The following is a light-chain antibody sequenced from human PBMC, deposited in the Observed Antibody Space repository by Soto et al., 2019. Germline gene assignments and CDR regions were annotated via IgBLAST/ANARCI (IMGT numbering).Light chain of an antibody. CDR1: QSISSY. J-gene: IGKJ3*01. CDR2: DAS. Sequence: ENVLTQSPATLSLSPGERATLSCRASQSISSYLAWYQQKPGHTPRLLIYDASNRATGIPARFSGSGSGTDFTLTISSLEPEDFAVYYCQQRTNWPVTFGPGTTVDVK. V-gene: IGKV3-11*01. CDR3: QQRTNWPVT.